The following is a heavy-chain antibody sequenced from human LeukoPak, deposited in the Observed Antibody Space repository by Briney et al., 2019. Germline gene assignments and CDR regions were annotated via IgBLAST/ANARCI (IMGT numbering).Heavy chain of an antibody. V-gene: IGHV3-23*01. J-gene: IGHJ4*02. Sequence: PGGSLRLSCAASGFTFSNYAMSWVRQAPGKGLEWVSVISGSGANTYYADSVKGRFTISRDNSKNTLSLQMNSLRAEDTAVYYCATRPSGRHFFDSWGQGTLVTVSS. CDR3: ATRPSGRHFFDS. D-gene: IGHD1-26*01. CDR1: GFTFSNYA. CDR2: ISGSGANT.